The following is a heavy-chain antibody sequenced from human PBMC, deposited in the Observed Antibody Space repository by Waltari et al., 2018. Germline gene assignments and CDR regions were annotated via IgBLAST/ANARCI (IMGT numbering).Heavy chain of an antibody. CDR2: IYPSGGST. V-gene: IGHV1-46*01. Sequence: QVQLVQSGADVKKPGASVKVSCKASGYTFTSYHMHWVRQAPGQGLEWMGIIYPSGGSTSYAQKFQGRVTMTRDTSTSTVYMELSSLRSEDTAVYYCARDGKNWNYDYWGQGTLVTVSS. D-gene: IGHD1-7*01. J-gene: IGHJ4*02. CDR1: GYTFTSYH. CDR3: ARDGKNWNYDY.